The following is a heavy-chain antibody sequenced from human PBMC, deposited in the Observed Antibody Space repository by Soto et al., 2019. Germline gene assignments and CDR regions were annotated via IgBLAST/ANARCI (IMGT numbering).Heavy chain of an antibody. D-gene: IGHD2-15*01. CDR2: ISAYNGNT. Sequence: GASVKVSCKASGYTFTSYGISWVRQAPGQGLEWMGWISAYNGNTNYAQKLQGRVTMTTDTSTSTAYMGLRSLRSDDTAVYYCASSYCSGGSCYYDYYYYRMAVWSQGTTVTVSS. V-gene: IGHV1-18*01. CDR1: GYTFTSYG. CDR3: ASSYCSGGSCYYDYYYYRMAV. J-gene: IGHJ6*02.